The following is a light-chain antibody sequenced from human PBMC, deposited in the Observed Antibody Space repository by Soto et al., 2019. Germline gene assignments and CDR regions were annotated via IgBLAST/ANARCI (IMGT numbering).Light chain of an antibody. Sequence: QSSLNQPRSASASPGQSVTISCTGTSSDGGGYNYVSLYQQHPGKAPKLMIYDVSKRPSGVPDRFSGSKSGNTASLTISGLQAEDEADYYCCSYAGRDTLYVLGPGTKVTVL. CDR2: DVS. CDR3: CSYAGRDTLYV. CDR1: SSDGGGYNY. J-gene: IGLJ1*01. V-gene: IGLV2-11*01.